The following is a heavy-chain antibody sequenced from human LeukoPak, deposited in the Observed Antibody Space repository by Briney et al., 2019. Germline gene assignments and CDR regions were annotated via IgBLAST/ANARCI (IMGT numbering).Heavy chain of an antibody. CDR1: GGSFSGYY. CDR3: ARGKLVYYFDY. V-gene: IGHV4-34*01. J-gene: IGHJ4*02. CDR2: INHSGST. D-gene: IGHD3-10*01. Sequence: PSETLSLTCAVYGGSFSGYYWSWIRQPPGKGLEWIGEINHSGSTNYNPSLKSRVTISVDTSKNQFSLKLSSVTAADTAVYYCARGKLVYYFDYWGQGTLVTVSS.